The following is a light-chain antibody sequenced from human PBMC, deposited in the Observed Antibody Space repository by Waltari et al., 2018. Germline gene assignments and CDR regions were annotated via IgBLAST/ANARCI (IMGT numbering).Light chain of an antibody. CDR2: RAS. V-gene: IGKV3-20*01. CDR3: QHYESLPVT. J-gene: IGKJ1*01. Sequence: EIVLTQSPGTLSLSPGERATLSCRASQRISKYLAWYQQKPGQAPRLLIYRASSRAAGIPDRFSGSGSGTDFSLTISRLEPEDFAVDYCQHYESLPVTFGQGTKVEIK. CDR1: QRISKY.